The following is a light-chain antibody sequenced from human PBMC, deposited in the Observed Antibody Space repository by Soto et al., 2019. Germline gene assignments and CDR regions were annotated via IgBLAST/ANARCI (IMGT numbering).Light chain of an antibody. Sequence: QSVLTQPPSASATPGQRVTISCSGSDSNVGINFVYWYQQLPGTAPKLLIYTNDQRPSGVPDRFSGSKSGTSASLAISGLRSEDEADYYCTSYTSSSTHVFGTGTKLTVL. CDR1: DSNVGINF. J-gene: IGLJ1*01. V-gene: IGLV1-47*02. CDR2: TND. CDR3: TSYTSSSTHV.